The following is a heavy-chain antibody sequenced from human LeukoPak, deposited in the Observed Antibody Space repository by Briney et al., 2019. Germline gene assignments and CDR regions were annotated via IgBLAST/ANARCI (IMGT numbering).Heavy chain of an antibody. Sequence: PSETLSLTCTVSGGSISSYYWSWIRQPAGKGLEWIGRIYTSGSTNYNPSLKSRVTMSVDTSKNQFSLKLSSVTAADTAVYYCARDRRGSGSFLNWFDPWGQGTLVTVSS. CDR3: ARDRRGSGSFLNWFDP. V-gene: IGHV4-4*07. CDR1: GGSISSYY. D-gene: IGHD3-10*01. CDR2: IYTSGST. J-gene: IGHJ5*02.